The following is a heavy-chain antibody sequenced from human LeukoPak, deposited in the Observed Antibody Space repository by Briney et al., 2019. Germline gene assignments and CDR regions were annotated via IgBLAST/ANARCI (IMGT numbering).Heavy chain of an antibody. J-gene: IGHJ5*02. CDR2: MNPNSGNK. V-gene: IGHV1-8*03. D-gene: IGHD1-26*01. CDR3: ARRRNGGSYYDRRWWFDP. CDR1: GYTFTSYD. Sequence: ASVKVSCKASGYTFTSYDINWVRQATGQGLEWMGWMNPNSGNKGYAQKFQGRVTITRNTSISTAYMELSSLRSEDTAVYYCARRRNGGSYYDRRWWFDPWGQGTLVTVSS.